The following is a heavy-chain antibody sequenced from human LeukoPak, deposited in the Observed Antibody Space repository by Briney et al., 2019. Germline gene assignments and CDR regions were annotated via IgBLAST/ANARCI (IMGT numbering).Heavy chain of an antibody. CDR1: EFTLSNYW. CDR2: IKQDGSEM. D-gene: IGHD2/OR15-2a*01. J-gene: IGHJ4*02. V-gene: IGHV3-7*03. Sequence: GGSLRLSCAASEFTLSNYWMTWVRQAPGKGLEWVANIKQDGSEMYYVDSVKGRFTISRDNAKNSLYLQMNSLRAEDTAVYYCVRSPFCNGYWGQGTLVTVSS. CDR3: VRSPFCNGY.